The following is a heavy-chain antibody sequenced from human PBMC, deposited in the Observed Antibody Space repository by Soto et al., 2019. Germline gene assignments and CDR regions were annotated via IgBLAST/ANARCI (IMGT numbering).Heavy chain of an antibody. CDR1: GGSISSYY. CDR3: AKNYGNALDI. J-gene: IGHJ3*02. V-gene: IGHV4-59*01. D-gene: IGHD3-10*01. Sequence: QVQLQASGPRLVKPSETLSLTCTVSGGSISSYYWSWIRQPPGKGLEWIGYIYYSGSTNYNPSLQSRVNISVDTSKSQFSLKQSSVTAADTAVYYCAKNYGNALDIGGHGTMVTVSS. CDR2: IYYSGST.